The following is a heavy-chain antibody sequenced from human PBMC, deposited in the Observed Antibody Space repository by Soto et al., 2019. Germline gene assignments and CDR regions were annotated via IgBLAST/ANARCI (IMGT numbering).Heavy chain of an antibody. CDR1: GGSISSYY. J-gene: IGHJ4*02. CDR3: AAGIVATIPTFDY. Sequence: PSETLSLTCTVSGGSISSYYWSWIRQPPGKGLEWIGYIYYSGSTNYNPSLKSRVTISVDTSKNQFSLKLSSVTAADTAVYYCAAGIVATIPTFDYWGQGTLVTSPQ. V-gene: IGHV4-59*01. D-gene: IGHD5-12*01. CDR2: IYYSGST.